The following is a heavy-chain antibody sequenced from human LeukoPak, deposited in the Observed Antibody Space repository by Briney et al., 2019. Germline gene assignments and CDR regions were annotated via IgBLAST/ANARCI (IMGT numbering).Heavy chain of an antibody. V-gene: IGHV4-39*01. CDR3: ARLTTAGGAITPPDDY. Sequence: KPSETLSLTCTVSGGSISSSSYYWGWIRQPPRKGLEWIGSIYYSGSTYYNPSLKSRVTISVDTSKNQFSLKLSSVTAADTAVYYCARLTTAGGAITPPDDYWGQGTLVTVSS. CDR1: GGSISSSSYY. J-gene: IGHJ4*02. CDR2: IYYSGST. D-gene: IGHD3-16*01.